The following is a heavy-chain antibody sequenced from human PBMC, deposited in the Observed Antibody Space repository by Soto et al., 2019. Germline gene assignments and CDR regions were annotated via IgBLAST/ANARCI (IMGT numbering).Heavy chain of an antibody. CDR1: GYTFTGYY. V-gene: IGHV1-2*04. CDR3: ARERDILTGYLGY. J-gene: IGHJ4*02. Sequence: ASVKVSCKASGYTFTGYYMHWVRQAPGQGLEWMGWINPNSGGTNYAQKFQGWVTMTRDTSISTAYMELSRLRSDDTAVYYCARERDILTGYLGYWGQGTLVTVSS. CDR2: INPNSGGT. D-gene: IGHD3-9*01.